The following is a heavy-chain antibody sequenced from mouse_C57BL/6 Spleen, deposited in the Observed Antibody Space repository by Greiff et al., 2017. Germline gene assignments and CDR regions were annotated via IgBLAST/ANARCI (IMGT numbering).Heavy chain of an antibody. CDR3: ARGRDFYGSSP. Sequence: EVQLQESGPGLVKPSQSLSLTCSVTGYSITSGYYWNWIRQFPGNKLEWMGYISYDGSNNYNPSLKNRISITHDTSKKQCFLKLNSVTTEDTATYYCARGRDFYGSSPWGQGTTLTVSS. CDR1: GYSITSGYY. D-gene: IGHD1-1*01. V-gene: IGHV3-6*01. J-gene: IGHJ2*01. CDR2: ISYDGSN.